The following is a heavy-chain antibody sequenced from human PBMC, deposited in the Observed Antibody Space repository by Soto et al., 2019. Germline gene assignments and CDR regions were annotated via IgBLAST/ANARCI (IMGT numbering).Heavy chain of an antibody. D-gene: IGHD2-21*01. CDR2: IYASGRT. V-gene: IGHV4-4*07. CDR3: ARHCDVDPSLDQYYFDL. J-gene: IGHJ2*01. Sequence: QVQLQESGPGLVKPSETLSLTCTVSGVSITPYFWSWIRQPAGEAPEWLGHIYASGRTTYNPSLKSRVTMFVSQTQGSLRLTSVTAADTAVYDCARHCDVDPSLDQYYFDLWGRGALVTVSS. CDR1: GVSITPYF.